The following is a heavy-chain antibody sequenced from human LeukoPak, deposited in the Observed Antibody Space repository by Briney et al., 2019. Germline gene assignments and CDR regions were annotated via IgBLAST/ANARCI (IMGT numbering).Heavy chain of an antibody. CDR3: ATSSNAYNDH. J-gene: IGHJ4*02. Sequence: GGSLRLSCAASGFTFSGFSLHWVRQASGKGLEWVGRIRNRANNYATTYAASVRGRFTISRDDSKNTAYLQMNSLKTEDTALYYCATSSNAYNDHWGQGTLVTVSS. V-gene: IGHV3-73*01. CDR1: GFTFSGFS. CDR2: IRNRANNYAT. D-gene: IGHD5-24*01.